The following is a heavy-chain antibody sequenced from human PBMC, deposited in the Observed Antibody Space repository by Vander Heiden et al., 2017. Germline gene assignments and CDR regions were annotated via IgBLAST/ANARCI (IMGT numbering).Heavy chain of an antibody. CDR3: ARDQDYVWGSYRYLGNPFDY. Sequence: EVQLVESGGGLVQPGGSLVPSCTASGFTFSSYSMNRVRQAPGKGLEWVSYISSSSSTIYYADSVKGRFTISRDNAKNSLYLQMNSLRDEDTAVYYCARDQDYVWGSYRYLGNPFDYWGQGTLVTVSS. J-gene: IGHJ4*02. CDR1: GFTFSSYS. D-gene: IGHD3-16*02. V-gene: IGHV3-48*02. CDR2: ISSSSSTI.